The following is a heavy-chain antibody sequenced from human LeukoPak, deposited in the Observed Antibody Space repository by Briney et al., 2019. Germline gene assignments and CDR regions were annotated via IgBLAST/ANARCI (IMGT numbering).Heavy chain of an antibody. CDR3: AKAGHSGSYYNYFDY. D-gene: IGHD1-26*01. J-gene: IGHJ4*02. CDR2: KRHDGSNK. Sequence: PGGSLRLSCAASGFTFSSYGMHWVRQAPGKRLEWVAFKRHDGSNKYYADSVKGRFTISRDNSKNTMYLQMNSLRAEDTAVYYCAKAGHSGSYYNYFDYWGQGTLVTVSS. V-gene: IGHV3-30*02. CDR1: GFTFSSYG.